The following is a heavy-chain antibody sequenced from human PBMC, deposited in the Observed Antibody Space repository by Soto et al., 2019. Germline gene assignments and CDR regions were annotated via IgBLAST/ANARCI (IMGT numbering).Heavy chain of an antibody. CDR3: ARDSATGIAVASDAFDI. D-gene: IGHD6-19*01. V-gene: IGHV1-18*04. CDR1: GDTLTGYY. Sequence: GTSVKVSCKASGDTLTGYYMHWVRQAPGQGLEWMGWISAYNGNTNYAQKLQGRVTMTTDTSTSTAYMELRSLRSDDTAVYYCARDSATGIAVASDAFDIWGQGTMVTVSS. CDR2: ISAYNGNT. J-gene: IGHJ3*02.